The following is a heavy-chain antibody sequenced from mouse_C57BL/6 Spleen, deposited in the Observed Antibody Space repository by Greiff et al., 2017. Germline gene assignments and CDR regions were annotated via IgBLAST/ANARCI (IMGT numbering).Heavy chain of an antibody. Sequence: VQLQQSVAELVRPGASVKLSCTASGFHIKNTYMHWVKQRPEQGLEWIGRIDPANGNTKYAPKFQGKATITADTSSNTAYLQLSSLTSEDTAIYYCAEDDGYYVGFAYWGQGTLVTVSA. CDR1: GFHIKNTY. J-gene: IGHJ3*01. CDR2: IDPANGNT. D-gene: IGHD2-3*01. V-gene: IGHV14-3*01. CDR3: AEDDGYYVGFAY.